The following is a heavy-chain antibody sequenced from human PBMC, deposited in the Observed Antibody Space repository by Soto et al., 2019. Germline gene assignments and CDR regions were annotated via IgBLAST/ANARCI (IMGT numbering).Heavy chain of an antibody. CDR3: ARDSRWAMVRGVIPTDWFDP. CDR1: GGSISSGGYY. CDR2: IYYSGST. J-gene: IGHJ5*02. V-gene: IGHV4-31*03. Sequence: QVQLQESGPGLVKPSQTLSLTCTVSGGSISSGGYYWSWIRQHPGKGLEWIGYIYYSGSTYYNPSLKSRVTISVATSKNQFSLKLSSVTAADTAVYYCARDSRWAMVRGVIPTDWFDPWGQGTLVTVSS. D-gene: IGHD3-10*01.